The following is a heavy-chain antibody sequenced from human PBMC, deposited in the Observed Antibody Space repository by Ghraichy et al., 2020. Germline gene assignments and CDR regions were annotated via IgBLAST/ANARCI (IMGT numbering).Heavy chain of an antibody. CDR2: IKQEGSEK. V-gene: IGHV3-7*01. Sequence: GGSLRLSCAASGFTFSSYWMSWVRQAPGKGLEWVANIKQEGSEKYYVDSVKGRFTISRDNAKNSLYLQMNSLRAEDPAVEYCARDPAAPRRYAPGRHNWFDPWGQGTLVTVSS. CDR3: ARDPAAPRRYAPGRHNWFDP. D-gene: IGHD6-13*01. CDR1: GFTFSSYW. J-gene: IGHJ5*02.